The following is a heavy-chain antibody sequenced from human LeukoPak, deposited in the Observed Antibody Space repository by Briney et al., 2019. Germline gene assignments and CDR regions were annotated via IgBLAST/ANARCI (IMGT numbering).Heavy chain of an antibody. D-gene: IGHD3-22*01. CDR1: GFTFGDYA. CDR3: TRALRSRYYYDSSAYDHFDY. J-gene: IGHJ4*02. Sequence: GGSLRLSCTASGFTFGDYAMSWFRQAPGKGLEWVGFIRSTAYGGTTEYAASVKGRFTISRDDSKSIAYLQMNSLKTEDTAVYYCTRALRSRYYYDSSAYDHFDYWGQGTLVTVSS. V-gene: IGHV3-49*03. CDR2: IRSTAYGGTT.